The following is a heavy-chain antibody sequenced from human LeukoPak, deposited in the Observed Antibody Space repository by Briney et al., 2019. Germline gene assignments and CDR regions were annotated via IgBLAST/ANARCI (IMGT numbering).Heavy chain of an antibody. D-gene: IGHD3-10*01. CDR1: GFTFSSYS. CDR2: ISSSSSYI. Sequence: GGSLRLSCAASGFTFSSYSMNWVRQAPGKGLEWVSSISSSSSYIYYADSVKGRFTISRDNSKNTLYLQMNSLRAEDTAVYYCAKETMVRGVFDYWGQGTLVTVSS. V-gene: IGHV3-21*04. CDR3: AKETMVRGVFDY. J-gene: IGHJ4*02.